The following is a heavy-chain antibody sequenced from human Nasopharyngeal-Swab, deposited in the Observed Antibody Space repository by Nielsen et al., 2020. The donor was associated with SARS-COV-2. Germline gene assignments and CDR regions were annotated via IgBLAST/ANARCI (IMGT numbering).Heavy chain of an antibody. J-gene: IGHJ5*02. Sequence: RRQCPGQGLEWIGEINHSGSTNYNPSLKRRVTISVDTSKNQFSLKLSFVTAADTAVYYCARGGPLLRYFPRNWFDPWGQGTLVTVSS. CDR2: INHSGST. V-gene: IGHV4-34*01. D-gene: IGHD3-9*01. CDR3: ARGGPLLRYFPRNWFDP.